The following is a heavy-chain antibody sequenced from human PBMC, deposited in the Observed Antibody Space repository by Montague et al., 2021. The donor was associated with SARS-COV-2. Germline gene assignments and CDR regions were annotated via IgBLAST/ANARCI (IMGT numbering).Heavy chain of an antibody. D-gene: IGHD3-9*01. Sequence: SETLSLTCTVSGGSISSSSYYWGWIRQPPGKGLEWIGSIYYSGSTYYNPSLKSRVTISGDTSKNPLSLKLSSVTAADTAVYYCARQPVVRSFDWLPWFGGMDVWGQGTTVTVSS. CDR2: IYYSGST. V-gene: IGHV4-39*01. J-gene: IGHJ6*02. CDR3: ARQPVVRSFDWLPWFGGMDV. CDR1: GGSISSSSYY.